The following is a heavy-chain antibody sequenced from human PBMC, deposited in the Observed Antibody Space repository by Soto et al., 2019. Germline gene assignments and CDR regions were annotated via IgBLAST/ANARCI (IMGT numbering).Heavy chain of an antibody. D-gene: IGHD2-2*01. CDR3: GRDRSTSPPPRVMAV. CDR1: GYTFTGDY. CDR2: IIPIFGTA. V-gene: IGHV1-69*13. J-gene: IGHJ6*02. Sequence: ASVKGSCKASGYTFTGDYMHWGRQAPGQGLEWMGGIIPIFGTANYAQKFQGRVTITADESTSTAYMELSTLRSEDTAVYYCGRDRSTSPPPRVMAVWGQGTTVTVS.